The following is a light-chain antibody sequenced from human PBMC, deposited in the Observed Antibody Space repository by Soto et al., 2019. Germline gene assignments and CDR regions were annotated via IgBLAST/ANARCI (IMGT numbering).Light chain of an antibody. CDR3: QQYGSSVFT. CDR1: QSVISDY. Sequence: ETVLTQFPGTLSLSPGETATLSCRASQSVISDYLAWYQQKPDQAPRLVIYGASGRAAGIPDRFNGSGSGTDFTLTISRLEPEDFAMYYCQQYGSSVFTFGQGTRLEIK. V-gene: IGKV3-20*01. J-gene: IGKJ5*01. CDR2: GAS.